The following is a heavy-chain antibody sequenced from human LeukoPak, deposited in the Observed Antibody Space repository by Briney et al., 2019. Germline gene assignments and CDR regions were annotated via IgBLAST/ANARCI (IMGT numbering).Heavy chain of an antibody. CDR2: INPNSGGT. D-gene: IGHD3-10*01. CDR3: ARDRGGDAFDI. V-gene: IGHV1-2*02. J-gene: IGHJ3*02. CDR1: GYTFTAYY. Sequence: VSVKVPCKASGYTFTAYYMHWVRQAPGQGLEWMGWINPNSGGTKYAQNFQGRVTMTRDTSISTAYMELSSLRSDDTAVYYCARDRGGDAFDIWGQGTMVTVSS.